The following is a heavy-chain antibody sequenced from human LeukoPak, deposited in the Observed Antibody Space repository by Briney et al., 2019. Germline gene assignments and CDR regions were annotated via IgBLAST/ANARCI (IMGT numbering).Heavy chain of an antibody. Sequence: SETLSLTCTVSGGSIRSYYWSWIRQPAGKGLEWIGRIYSSGSTHYNPSLKSRVTMSLDTSKNQFSLKLSSVTAADTAVYYCARDPNSALWGQGTLVTVSS. V-gene: IGHV4-4*07. CDR3: ARDPNSAL. J-gene: IGHJ4*02. D-gene: IGHD4-23*01. CDR1: GGSIRSYY. CDR2: IYSSGST.